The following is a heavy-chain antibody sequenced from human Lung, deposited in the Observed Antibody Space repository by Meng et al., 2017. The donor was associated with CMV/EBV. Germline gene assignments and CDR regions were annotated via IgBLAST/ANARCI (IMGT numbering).Heavy chain of an antibody. D-gene: IGHD3-22*01. Sequence: SETLSLXXAISGDSVSANNAAWNWFRQSPSRGLEWLGRAYYRSKWYTDYAVSVKRRTTISPDTSKNQFSLQLTSVTPEDTAVYYCARGYDNSRDYWGQGTXVTVSS. CDR1: GDSVSANNAA. CDR3: ARGYDNSRDY. V-gene: IGHV6-1*01. CDR2: AYYRSKWYT. J-gene: IGHJ4*02.